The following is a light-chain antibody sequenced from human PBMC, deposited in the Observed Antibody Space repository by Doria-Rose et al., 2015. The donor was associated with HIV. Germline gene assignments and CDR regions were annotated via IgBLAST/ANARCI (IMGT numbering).Light chain of an antibody. CDR1: QSFSSTY. CDR3: HQYGTSWT. CDR2: DGS. J-gene: IGKJ1*01. V-gene: IGKV3-20*01. Sequence: TQSPGTLSLSPGERATLSCRASQSFSSTYLAWYQQKPGQAPSLLIYDGSTRATGIPDRLSASGSGTDFTLTSNRLEPEDFALYYCHQYGTSWTFGQGTKVEI.